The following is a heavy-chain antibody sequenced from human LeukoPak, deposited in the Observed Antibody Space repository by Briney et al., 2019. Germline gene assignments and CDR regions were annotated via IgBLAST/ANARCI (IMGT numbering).Heavy chain of an antibody. CDR3: ARGDSSGYYWGYFDY. Sequence: GGSLRLSCAASGFTFSSYSMNWVRQAPGKGREWGSYISSSSSTIYYADSVKGRFTISRDNAKNSLYLQMNSLRAEDTAVYYCARGDSSGYYWGYFDYWGQATLVTVSS. CDR1: GFTFSSYS. CDR2: ISSSSSTI. V-gene: IGHV3-48*01. D-gene: IGHD3-22*01. J-gene: IGHJ4*02.